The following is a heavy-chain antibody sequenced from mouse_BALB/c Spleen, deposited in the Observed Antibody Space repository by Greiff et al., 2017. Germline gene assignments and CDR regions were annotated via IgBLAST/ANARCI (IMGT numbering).Heavy chain of an antibody. CDR3: TRSAYYGNYLFAY. J-gene: IGHJ3*01. Sequence: EVQLRQSGTVLARPGASVKMSCKASGYSFTSYWMHWVKQRPGQGLEWIGAIYPGNSDTSYNQKFKGKAKLTAVTSASTAYMELSSLTNEDSAVYYCTRSAYYGNYLFAYWGQGTLVTVSA. D-gene: IGHD2-10*01. CDR2: IYPGNSDT. CDR1: GYSFTSYW. V-gene: IGHV1-5*01.